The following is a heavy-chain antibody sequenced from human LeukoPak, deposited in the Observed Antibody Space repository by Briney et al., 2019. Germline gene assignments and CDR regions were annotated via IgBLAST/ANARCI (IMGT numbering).Heavy chain of an antibody. V-gene: IGHV3-23*01. CDR3: AKDLLPIQLWLGYYMDV. CDR2: ISGSGGST. CDR1: GFTFISYA. J-gene: IGHJ6*03. D-gene: IGHD5-18*01. Sequence: HPGGSLRLSCAASGFTFISYAMSWVRQAPGKGLEWVSAISGSGGSTYYADSVKGRFTISRDNSKNTLYLQMNSLRAEDTAVYYYAKDLLPIQLWLGYYMDVWGKGTTVTVSS.